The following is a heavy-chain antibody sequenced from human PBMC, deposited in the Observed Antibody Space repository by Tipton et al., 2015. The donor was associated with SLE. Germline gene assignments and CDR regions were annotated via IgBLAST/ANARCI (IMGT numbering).Heavy chain of an antibody. J-gene: IGHJ3*02. D-gene: IGHD6-19*01. CDR1: GGSISSGSYY. V-gene: IGHV4-61*02. CDR2: IYTSGST. Sequence: TLSLTCTVSGGSISSGSYYWSWIRQPAGKGLEWIGRIYTSGSTYYNPSLKSRVTISVDTSKNQFSLKLSSVTAADTAVYYCARGGGSGWYNAFDIWGQGTMVTVSS. CDR3: ARGGGSGWYNAFDI.